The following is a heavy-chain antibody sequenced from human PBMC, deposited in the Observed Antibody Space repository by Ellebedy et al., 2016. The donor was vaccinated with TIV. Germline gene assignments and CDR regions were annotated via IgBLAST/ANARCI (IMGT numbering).Heavy chain of an antibody. CDR2: IIPIFGTA. D-gene: IGHD5-18*01. J-gene: IGHJ4*02. Sequence: AASVKVSCKASGYTFTSYGISWVRQAPGQGLEWMGGIIPIFGTANYAQKFQGRVTITADESTSTAYMELSSLRSEDTAVYYCAIQARGYSYAEGIDYWGQGTLVTVSS. CDR3: AIQARGYSYAEGIDY. CDR1: GYTFTSYG. V-gene: IGHV1-69*13.